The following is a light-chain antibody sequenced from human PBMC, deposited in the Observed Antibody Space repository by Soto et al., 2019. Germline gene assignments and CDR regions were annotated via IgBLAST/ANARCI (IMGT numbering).Light chain of an antibody. V-gene: IGLV2-14*01. CDR2: GVS. CDR3: ASYRRTSIPYV. J-gene: IGLJ1*01. CDR1: SSGIGDYSY. Sequence: QSALTQPASVSGFPGQSITISCTGTSSGIGDYSYASWYQHHPGKAPKLLISGVSDRPSGVSARFSGSKSGNTASLTISGLQAEDEADYYCASYRRTSIPYVFGTGTKVTVL.